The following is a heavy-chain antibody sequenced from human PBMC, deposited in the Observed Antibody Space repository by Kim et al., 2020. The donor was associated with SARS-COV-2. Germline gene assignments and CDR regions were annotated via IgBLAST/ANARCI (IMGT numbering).Heavy chain of an antibody. D-gene: IGHD6-19*01. CDR1: GFTFSSYS. CDR2: ISSSSSYI. J-gene: IGHJ4*02. CDR3: ARFDIAVGGLGFDY. Sequence: GGSLRLSCAASGFTFSSYSLNWVRQAPGKGLEWVSSISSSSSYIYYADSVKGRFTISRDNAKNSLYLQMNSLRAEDTAVYYCARFDIAVGGLGFDYWGQGTLVTVSS. V-gene: IGHV3-21*01.